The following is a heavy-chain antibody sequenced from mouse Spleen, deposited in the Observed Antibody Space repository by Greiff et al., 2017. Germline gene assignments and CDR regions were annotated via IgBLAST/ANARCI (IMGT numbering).Heavy chain of an antibody. CDR1: GFTFSSYA. CDR3: ARRDYGYFAY. CDR2: ISSGGGNT. D-gene: IGHD1-2*01. V-gene: IGHV5-9*04. Sequence: DVKLVESGGGLVKRGGSLKLSCAASGFTFSSYAMSWVRQTPEKRLEWVATISSGGGNTYYPDSVKGRFTISRDNAKNTLYLQMSSLKSEDTAMYYCARRDYGYFAYWGQGTLVTVSA. J-gene: IGHJ3*01.